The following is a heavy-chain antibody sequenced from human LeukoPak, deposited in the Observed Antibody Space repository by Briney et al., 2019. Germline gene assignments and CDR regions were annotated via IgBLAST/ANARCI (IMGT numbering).Heavy chain of an antibody. CDR3: ARHGLGYGRSFDY. D-gene: IGHD1-1*01. J-gene: IGHJ4*02. CDR2: IYYSGST. Sequence: SETLSLTCTVSVGSLSSYYWSWIRQPPGKGLEWIEYIYYSGSTNYNPSLKSRVTISVDTSKNQFSLKLSSVTAADTAVYYCARHGLGYGRSFDYWGQGTLVTVSS. CDR1: VGSLSSYY. V-gene: IGHV4-59*08.